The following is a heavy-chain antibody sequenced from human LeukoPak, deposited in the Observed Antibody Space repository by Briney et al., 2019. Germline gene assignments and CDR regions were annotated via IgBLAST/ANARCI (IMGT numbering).Heavy chain of an antibody. J-gene: IGHJ3*02. CDR2: IYSGDTT. CDR3: ARDSGWYYAFDI. Sequence: GGSLRLSCAASGFAVSSNYMNWVRQAPGKGLEWVSVIYSGDTTYYADSVKGRLTISRDNSKNTLYLQMNSLRAEDTAVYYCARDSGWYYAFDIWGQGTMVTVSS. V-gene: IGHV3-53*01. D-gene: IGHD6-19*01. CDR1: GFAVSSNY.